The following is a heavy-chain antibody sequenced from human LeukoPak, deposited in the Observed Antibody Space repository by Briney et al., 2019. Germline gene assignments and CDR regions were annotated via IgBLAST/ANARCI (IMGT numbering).Heavy chain of an antibody. D-gene: IGHD2-2*01. V-gene: IGHV4-30-2*01. CDR2: IYHSGST. Sequence: SQTLSLTCTVSGGSISSGGYYWSWIRQPPGKGLEWIGYIYHSGSTYYNPSLKSRVIISVDRSKNQFSLKLSSVTAADTAVYYCATTSGARRFDPWGQGTVVTVSS. CDR1: GGSISSGGYY. CDR3: ATTSGARRFDP. J-gene: IGHJ5*02.